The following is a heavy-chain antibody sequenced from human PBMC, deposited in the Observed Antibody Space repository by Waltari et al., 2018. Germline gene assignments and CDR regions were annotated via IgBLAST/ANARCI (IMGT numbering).Heavy chain of an antibody. D-gene: IGHD1-26*01. Sequence: QVQLVQSGAEVKQPGSSVKVSCKASGGAFSSYAITWVRPAPAQAREWMGGIIPIFGTANYAQKFQGRVTITTDESTSTAYMELSSLRSEDTAVYYCATRWGSIVGATGYYYYGMDVWGQGTTVTVSS. CDR2: IIPIFGTA. CDR3: ATRWGSIVGATGYYYYGMDV. V-gene: IGHV1-69*05. J-gene: IGHJ6*02. CDR1: GGAFSSYA.